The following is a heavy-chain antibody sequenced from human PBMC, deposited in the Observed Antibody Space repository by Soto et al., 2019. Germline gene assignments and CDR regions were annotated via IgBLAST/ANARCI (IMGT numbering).Heavy chain of an antibody. Sequence: QITLKESGPTLVKPTQTLTLTCTFSGFSLSTFGVGVGWIRQPPGKALEWLALIYWDDEKRYSPSLKSRLTITQDTSKNQVVLTMTNMDPVDTATYYCAHRGGANVGNAFDVWGQGIMVTVSS. D-gene: IGHD2-8*01. CDR3: AHRGGANVGNAFDV. CDR2: IYWDDEK. J-gene: IGHJ3*01. CDR1: GFSLSTFGVG. V-gene: IGHV2-5*02.